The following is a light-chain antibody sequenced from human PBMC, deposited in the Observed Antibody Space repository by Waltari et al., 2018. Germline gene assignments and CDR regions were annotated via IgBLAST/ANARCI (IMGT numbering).Light chain of an antibody. CDR3: GAFAGSNIVV. J-gene: IGLJ2*01. V-gene: IGLV2-8*01. Sequence: QQCPGKAPNVMIYEVTRRPSGVPDRVSGSEAGNTAALTGSGLQAEEAADYYGGAFAGSNIVVFGGGTKLTVL. CDR2: EVT.